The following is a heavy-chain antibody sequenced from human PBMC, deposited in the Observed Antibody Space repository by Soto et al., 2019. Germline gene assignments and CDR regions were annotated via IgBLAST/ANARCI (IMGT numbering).Heavy chain of an antibody. V-gene: IGHV3-23*01. Sequence: GSLRLSCAASGFTFSSYAMSWVRQTPGKGLEWVSTISGTGGSTYYPDSVKGRFTISRDNSKNTVYLQMNSLRAEDAAVYYCAKEMTSGYYLFDYWGQGTLVTVSS. CDR3: AKEMTSGYYLFDY. CDR2: ISGTGGST. J-gene: IGHJ4*02. D-gene: IGHD3-22*01. CDR1: GFTFSSYA.